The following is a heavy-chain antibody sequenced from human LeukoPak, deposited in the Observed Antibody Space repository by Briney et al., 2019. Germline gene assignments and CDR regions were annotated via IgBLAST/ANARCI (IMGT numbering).Heavy chain of an antibody. Sequence: GGSLRLSCAASGFTFSSYSMNWVRQAPGKGLEWVSSISSSSSYKYYADSVKGRFTISRDNAKNSLYLQMNTLRAEDTAVYYCARDLQYSGGYYFDYWGQGTLVTVSS. V-gene: IGHV3-21*01. CDR3: ARDLQYSGGYYFDY. J-gene: IGHJ4*02. CDR1: GFTFSSYS. D-gene: IGHD1-26*01. CDR2: ISSSSSYK.